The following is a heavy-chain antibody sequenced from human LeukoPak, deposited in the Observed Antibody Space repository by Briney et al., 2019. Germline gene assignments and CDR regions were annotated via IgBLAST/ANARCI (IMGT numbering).Heavy chain of an antibody. V-gene: IGHV5-51*01. CDR1: GYCFTSYW. CDR3: ARQDYYGSGSYYAPSYY. J-gene: IGHJ4*02. CDR2: IYPGDSDT. Sequence: GESLKISCKGSGYCFTSYWIAWVRQMPGKGLEWMGIIYPGDSDTRYSPSFQGQVTISADKSTSTAYLQWSSRKASDTAMYYCARQDYYGSGSYYAPSYYWGQGTLVTVSS. D-gene: IGHD3-10*01.